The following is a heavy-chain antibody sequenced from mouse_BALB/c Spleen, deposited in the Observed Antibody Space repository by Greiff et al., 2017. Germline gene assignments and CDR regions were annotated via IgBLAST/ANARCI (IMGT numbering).Heavy chain of an antibody. CDR2: ISHSGST. J-gene: IGHJ4*01. V-gene: IGHV3-2*02. CDR3: ARWAYAMDY. CDR1: GYSITSDYA. Sequence: VQLKESGPGLVKPSQSLSLTCTVTGYSITSDYAWNWIRQFPGNKLEWMGYISHSGSTSYNPSLKSRISITRDTSKNQFFLQLNSVTTEDTATYYCARWAYAMDYWGQGTSVTVSS.